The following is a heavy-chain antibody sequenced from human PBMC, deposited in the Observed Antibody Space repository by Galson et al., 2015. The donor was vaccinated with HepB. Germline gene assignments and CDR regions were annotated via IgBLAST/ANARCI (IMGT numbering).Heavy chain of an antibody. D-gene: IGHD1-1*01. CDR2: IACRGRCT. CDR3: AKGIGDYSQLGVADV. J-gene: IGHJ6*02. V-gene: IGHV3-23*01. CDR1: GFTFSTYA. Sequence: SLRLSCAASGFTFSTYAMSWVRQAPGKGLEWVSTIACRGRCTHYADSVKGRFTVSRDTFNNTLNLQMNSLRAEDTAIYFCAKGIGDYSQLGVADVWGQGTTVMVSS.